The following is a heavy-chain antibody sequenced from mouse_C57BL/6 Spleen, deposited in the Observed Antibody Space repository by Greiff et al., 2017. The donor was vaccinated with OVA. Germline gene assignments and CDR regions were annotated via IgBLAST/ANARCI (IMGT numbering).Heavy chain of an antibody. CDR2: ISSGSSTI. J-gene: IGHJ2*01. CDR1: GSTFSDYG. D-gene: IGHD4-1*01. V-gene: IGHV5-17*01. Sequence: EVNVVESGGALVRPGGSLKLSCAASGSTFSDYGMPWVRRVPEKGLEWVAYISSGSSTIYDADTVKGRFTISRDNAKNTLFLQMTSLRSEDTAMYYCARLGRGWYFDYWGQGTTLTVSS. CDR3: ARLGRGWYFDY.